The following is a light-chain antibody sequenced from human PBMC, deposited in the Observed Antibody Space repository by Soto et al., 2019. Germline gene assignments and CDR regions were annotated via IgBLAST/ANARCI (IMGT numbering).Light chain of an antibody. V-gene: IGKV3-20*01. Sequence: EIVLTQSPGTLSLSPGERVTLSCRASQIVSNSYLAWYQQKPGQAPRLLIYGASSRATGIPDRLSGSGSGTDFTLTISRLEPEDFAVYYCQQYVSTPWTFGQGTKVDIK. CDR1: QIVSNSY. CDR3: QQYVSTPWT. CDR2: GAS. J-gene: IGKJ1*01.